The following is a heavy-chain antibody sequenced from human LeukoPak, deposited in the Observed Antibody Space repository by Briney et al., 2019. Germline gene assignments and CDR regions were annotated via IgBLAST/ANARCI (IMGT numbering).Heavy chain of an antibody. J-gene: IGHJ3*01. CDR2: IKADGSVK. D-gene: IGHD3-16*01. V-gene: IGHV3-7*01. CDR1: GFTFSTFW. CDR3: VRDSDYQRISTDRYAHYNALDF. Sequence: GGSLRLSCAASGFTFSTFWMSWVRQAPGKGLEWVANIKADGSVKHYIDSMEGRFSISRDNARSSLYLQMNSLRAEDTAVYYCVRDSDYQRISTDRYAHYNALDFWGHGTMVTVSS.